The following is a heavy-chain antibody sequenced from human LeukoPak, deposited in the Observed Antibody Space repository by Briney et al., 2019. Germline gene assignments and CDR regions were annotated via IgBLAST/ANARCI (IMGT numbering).Heavy chain of an antibody. J-gene: IGHJ5*02. CDR3: ARQPSTTSWRWFDP. CDR2: ISAYNGNT. V-gene: IGHV1-18*01. CDR1: GYTFTSYG. Sequence: GASVKVSCKASGYTFTSYGITWVRQAPGQGLEWMGWISAYNGNTNYAQKLQGRVTMTTDTSTSTAYMELRSLRSDDTAVHYCARQPSTTSWRWFDPWGQGTLVTVSS. D-gene: IGHD2-2*01.